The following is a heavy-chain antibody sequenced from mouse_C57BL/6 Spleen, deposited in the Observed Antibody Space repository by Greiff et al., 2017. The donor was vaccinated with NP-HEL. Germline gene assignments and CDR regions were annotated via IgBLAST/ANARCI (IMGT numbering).Heavy chain of an antibody. V-gene: IGHV1-82*01. Sequence: VKLVESGPELVKPGASVKISCKASGYAFSSSWMNWVKQRPGKGLEWIGRIYPGDGATNYNGKFKGKAKLTADKSSSTAYMQLSSLTSEDSAVYFCADSNYGAMDYWGQGTSVTVSS. CDR2: IYPGDGAT. CDR1: GYAFSSSW. CDR3: ADSNYGAMDY. J-gene: IGHJ4*01. D-gene: IGHD2-5*01.